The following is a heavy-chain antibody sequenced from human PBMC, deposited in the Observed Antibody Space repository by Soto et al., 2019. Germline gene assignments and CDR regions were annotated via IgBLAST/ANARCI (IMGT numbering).Heavy chain of an antibody. D-gene: IGHD6-13*01. CDR1: GFSFSNYA. J-gene: IGHJ4*02. CDR3: ARDSGSSWYVGY. CDR2: ISGSGVRT. Sequence: PGGSLRLSCIASGFSFSNYAMSWVRQAPGKGLEWVSGISGSGVRTYYADSVKGRFTISRDNSKNTLYLQMNSLRAEDTAVHYCARDSGSSWYVGYWGQGSLFTISS. V-gene: IGHV3-23*01.